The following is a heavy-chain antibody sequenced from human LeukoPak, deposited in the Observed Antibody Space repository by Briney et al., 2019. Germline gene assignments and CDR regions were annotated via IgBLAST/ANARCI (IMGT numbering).Heavy chain of an antibody. CDR3: ARDRQQLIAYYFDY. D-gene: IGHD6-13*01. J-gene: IGHJ4*02. Sequence: HPGGSLRLSCAASGFTFSSYGMHWVRQAPGKGLEWVAVIWYDGSNKYYADSVKGRFTISRDNSKNTQYLQMNSLRAEDTAVYYCARDRQQLIAYYFDYWGQGTLVTVSS. CDR2: IWYDGSNK. V-gene: IGHV3-33*01. CDR1: GFTFSSYG.